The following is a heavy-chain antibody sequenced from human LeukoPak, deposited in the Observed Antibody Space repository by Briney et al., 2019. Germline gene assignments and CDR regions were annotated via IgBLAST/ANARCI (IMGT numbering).Heavy chain of an antibody. D-gene: IGHD3-22*01. CDR1: GYSFTSYW. V-gene: IGHV5-51*01. J-gene: IGHJ4*02. CDR2: IYPGDSDT. Sequence: GESLKISCKGSGYSFTSYWIGWVRQMPGKGLEWMGIIYPGDSDTRYSPSFQGQVTISADKSISTAYLQWSSLKASDTAMYYCASSYYYYSSGYLPPYDCWGQGTLVTVSS. CDR3: ASSYYYYSSGYLPPYDC.